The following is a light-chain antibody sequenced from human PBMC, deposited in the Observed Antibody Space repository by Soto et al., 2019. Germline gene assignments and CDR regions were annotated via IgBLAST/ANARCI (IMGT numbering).Light chain of an antibody. J-gene: IGLJ2*01. V-gene: IGLV1-44*01. Sequence: QSVLTQPTSASGTPGQRVTISCSGSSSNIGSNTVNWYQQLPGTAPKLLIYSNNQRPSGVPDRFSGSKSSTSASLAISGLQSEDEADYYCAAWDDSLNGVVFGGGTQMTVL. CDR1: SSNIGSNT. CDR3: AAWDDSLNGVV. CDR2: SNN.